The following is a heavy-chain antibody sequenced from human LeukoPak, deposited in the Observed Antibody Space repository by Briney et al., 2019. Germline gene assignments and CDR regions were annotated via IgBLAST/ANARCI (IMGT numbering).Heavy chain of an antibody. CDR2: ITGSSSFI. CDR3: AAAPELPGWFDP. J-gene: IGHJ5*02. D-gene: IGHD1-14*01. CDR1: GFTFSSYA. V-gene: IGHV3-21*01. Sequence: GGSLRLSCAASGFTFSSYAMSWVRQAPGKGLEWVSSITGSSSFIYYSDSVKGRFTISRDNAENSVYLQMNSLRAEDTAVYYCAAAPELPGWFDPWGQGTLVTVSS.